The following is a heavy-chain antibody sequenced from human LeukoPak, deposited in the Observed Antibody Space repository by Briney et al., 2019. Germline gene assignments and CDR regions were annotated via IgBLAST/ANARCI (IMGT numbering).Heavy chain of an antibody. J-gene: IGHJ4*02. Sequence: ASVKVSCKASGYTFTSYGISWVRQAPGQGLEWMGWISAYNGNTNYAQKLQGRVTMTTDTSTSTAYMELSSLRSEDTAVYYCARDLYNPMAAGQFDYWGQGTLVTVSS. CDR1: GYTFTSYG. CDR3: ARDLYNPMAAGQFDY. V-gene: IGHV1-18*01. CDR2: ISAYNGNT. D-gene: IGHD6-13*01.